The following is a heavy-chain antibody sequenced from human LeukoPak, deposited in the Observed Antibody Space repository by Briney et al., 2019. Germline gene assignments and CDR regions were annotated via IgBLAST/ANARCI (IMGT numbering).Heavy chain of an antibody. J-gene: IGHJ4*02. CDR2: ISGSGGST. D-gene: IGHD3-22*01. Sequence: GGSLRVSPAASGFTFRSYAMCWVRQAPGKGLEWVSAISGSGGSTDYADSVKGRFTISRDNSKNTLYMQMNSLRAEDTAVYYCASYDSNGDYHYFDYWGQRTVVTVSS. CDR1: GFTFRSYA. V-gene: IGHV3-23*01. CDR3: ASYDSNGDYHYFDY.